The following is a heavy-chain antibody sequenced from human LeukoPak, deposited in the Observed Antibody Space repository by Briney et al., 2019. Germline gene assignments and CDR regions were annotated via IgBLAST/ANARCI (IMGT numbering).Heavy chain of an antibody. CDR3: VRDDNHYAFDS. Sequence: PGGSLRLSCAASGFTFSRYWMHWVRQAPGKGLVWVSRIETDAIGTNYADSVKGRFTISRDNAKNTLYLQMSSLRAEDTAVYYCVRDDNHYAFDSWGQGTLVTVSS. J-gene: IGHJ4*02. V-gene: IGHV3-74*01. CDR1: GFTFSRYW. CDR2: IETDAIGT. D-gene: IGHD2-2*01.